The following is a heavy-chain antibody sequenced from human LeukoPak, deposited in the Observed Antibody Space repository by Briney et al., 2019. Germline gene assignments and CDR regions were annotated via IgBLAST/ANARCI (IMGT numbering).Heavy chain of an antibody. CDR3: ASLCSSTSCAEYSSSDTPDY. CDR1: GYSISSGYY. CDR2: IYHSGST. Sequence: SETLSLTCAVSGYSISSGYYWGWIRQPPGKGLEWIGSIYHSGSTYYNPSLKSRVTISVDTSTNQFSLKLSSVTAADTAVYYCASLCSSTSCAEYSSSDTPDYWGQGTLVTVSS. J-gene: IGHJ4*02. D-gene: IGHD2-2*01. V-gene: IGHV4-38-2*01.